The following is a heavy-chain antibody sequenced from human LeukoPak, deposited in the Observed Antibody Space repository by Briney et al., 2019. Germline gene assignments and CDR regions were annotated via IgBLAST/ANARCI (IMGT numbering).Heavy chain of an antibody. CDR1: GFTFSSYV. J-gene: IGHJ4*02. Sequence: GGSLRLSCAASGFTFSSYVMSWVRQAPGKGLEWVSALSGGGDSTYYVDSVWGRFTTSRDNSENTLYLQMNSLRAEDTAVYYCAKGSSNGRPYYFDYWGQGALVTVSS. V-gene: IGHV3-23*01. CDR3: AKGSSNGRPYYFDY. D-gene: IGHD2-8*01. CDR2: LSGGGDST.